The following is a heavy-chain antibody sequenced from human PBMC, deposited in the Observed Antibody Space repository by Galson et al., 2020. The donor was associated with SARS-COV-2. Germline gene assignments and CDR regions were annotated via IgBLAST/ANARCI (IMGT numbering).Heavy chain of an antibody. CDR3: ARVLGDDYNRNRFDI. CDR2: ISAGGDNT. Sequence: GSLRLPCAASGFPVTSNSMSWVRPVPGQGLEWVSVISAGGDNTHYADSVQGRFSISRDSSKNTLNLQMNSLRADDTAVYYCARVLGDDYNRNRFDIWGQGTMVTVSS. CDR1: GFPVTSNS. J-gene: IGHJ3*02. V-gene: IGHV3-66*01. D-gene: IGHD4-4*01.